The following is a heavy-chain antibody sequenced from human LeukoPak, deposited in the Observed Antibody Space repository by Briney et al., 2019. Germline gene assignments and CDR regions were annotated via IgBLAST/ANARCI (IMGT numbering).Heavy chain of an antibody. Sequence: ASVNVSCKASGYSFAAYFVHWVRQAPGKGLEWLGWINPGSGVTYYAQNIQGRVTMTRDPSISTAYVELSSLRSDDTALYYCATYYCSTTSCYPYFFDYWGQGTLVTVSS. CDR3: ATYYCSTTSCYPYFFDY. CDR1: GYSFAAYF. CDR2: INPGSGVT. D-gene: IGHD2-2*01. V-gene: IGHV1-2*02. J-gene: IGHJ4*02.